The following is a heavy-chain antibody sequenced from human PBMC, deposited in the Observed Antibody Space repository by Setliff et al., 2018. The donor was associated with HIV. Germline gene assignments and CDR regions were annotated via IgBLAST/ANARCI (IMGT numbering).Heavy chain of an antibody. V-gene: IGHV3-43*01. CDR3: AGVPTGTTSAFDY. D-gene: IGHD1-7*01. CDR1: GFTFDDYT. Sequence: GESLKISCAASGFTFDDYTMHWVRQAPGKGLEWVSIISWDGGNTYYADSVKGRFTISRDNAKNSLYLQMNSLRAEDMALYYCAGVPTGTTSAFDYWGQGTLVTVSS. CDR2: ISWDGGNT. J-gene: IGHJ4*02.